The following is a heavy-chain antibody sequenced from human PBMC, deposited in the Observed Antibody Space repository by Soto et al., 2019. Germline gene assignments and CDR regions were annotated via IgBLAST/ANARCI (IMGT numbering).Heavy chain of an antibody. Sequence: EVQLVESGGGLVQPGGSLRLSCAASGFTFSSYSMNWVRQAPGKGLEWVSYISRSSSTIYYADSVKGRFTISRDNAKNSLHLQMNSLRDEDTAVYYCARERAVGIAVALNWFDPWGQGTLVTVSS. V-gene: IGHV3-48*02. J-gene: IGHJ5*02. D-gene: IGHD6-19*01. CDR3: ARERAVGIAVALNWFDP. CDR2: ISRSSSTI. CDR1: GFTFSSYS.